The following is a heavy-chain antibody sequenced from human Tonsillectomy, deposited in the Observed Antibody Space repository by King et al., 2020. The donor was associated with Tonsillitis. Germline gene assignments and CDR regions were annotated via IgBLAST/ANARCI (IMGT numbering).Heavy chain of an antibody. CDR2: IYYSGRT. J-gene: IGHJ5*02. CDR3: ARHPLRISLGDWFDP. Sequence: LQLQESGPGLVKPSETLSLTCAVSGGSISSTNYYWGWIRQPPGKGLEWIGSIYYSGRTLFNPSLKSQVTISVDTSKSQFSLKLSSVTAADTAVYYCARHPLRISLGDWFDPWGLGTLVTVSS. D-gene: IGHD1-26*01. CDR1: GGSISSTNYY. V-gene: IGHV4-39*01.